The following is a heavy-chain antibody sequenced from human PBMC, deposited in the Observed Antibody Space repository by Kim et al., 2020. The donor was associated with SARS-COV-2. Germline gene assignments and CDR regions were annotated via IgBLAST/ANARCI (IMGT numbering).Heavy chain of an antibody. D-gene: IGHD3-10*01. CDR1: GYSFTTYA. CDR2: IKAGTGNI. Sequence: ASVKVSCKASGYSFTTYAMHWVRQAPGQRLEWMGWIKAGTGNIKYSQNFQGRVTIARGTSANTAYMELSSLTSEDTAVYYCARDRGSSGSEGRSGMDVWGQGTTVTVSS. V-gene: IGHV1-3*01. J-gene: IGHJ6*02. CDR3: ARDRGSSGSEGRSGMDV.